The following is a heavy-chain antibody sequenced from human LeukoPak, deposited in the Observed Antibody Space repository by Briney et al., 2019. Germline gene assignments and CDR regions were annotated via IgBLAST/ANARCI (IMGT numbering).Heavy chain of an antibody. CDR3: AREVRGWLISDY. CDR1: GGSFGGYY. V-gene: IGHV4-34*01. J-gene: IGHJ4*02. Sequence: PSETLSLTCAVYGGSFGGYYWSWIRQPPGKGLEWIGEINHSGSTNYNPSLKSRVTISVDTSKNQFSLKLSSVTAADTAVYYCAREVRGWLISDYWGQGTLVTVSS. D-gene: IGHD6-19*01. CDR2: INHSGST.